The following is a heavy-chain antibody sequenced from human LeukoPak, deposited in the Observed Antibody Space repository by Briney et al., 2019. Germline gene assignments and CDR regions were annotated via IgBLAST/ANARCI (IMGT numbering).Heavy chain of an antibody. CDR2: ISSSSSYI. J-gene: IGHJ4*02. D-gene: IGHD1-1*01. V-gene: IGHV3-21*01. Sequence: GGSLRLSCAASGFTFSSYSMNWVRQAPGKGLEWVSSISSSSSYIYYADSVKGRFTISRDNAKNSLYLQMNSLRAEDTAVYYCARGYIGWNDLLTDFDYWGQETLVTVSS. CDR3: ARGYIGWNDLLTDFDY. CDR1: GFTFSSYS.